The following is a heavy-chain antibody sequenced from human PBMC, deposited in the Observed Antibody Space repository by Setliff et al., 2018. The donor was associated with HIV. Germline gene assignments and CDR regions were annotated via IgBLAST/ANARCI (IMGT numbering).Heavy chain of an antibody. J-gene: IGHJ4*02. D-gene: IGHD4-17*01. V-gene: IGHV4-61*01. Sequence: SETLSLTCSVSGGSVSSVNYYWSWIRQPPGKGLEWIGYIHYTGSTTYNPSLKSRVTISVDTSKTQFSLELSSVTAADTAVYYCVREAVDDYARYFYYWGQGSLVTVSS. CDR2: IHYTGST. CDR3: VREAVDDYARYFYY. CDR1: GGSVSSVNYY.